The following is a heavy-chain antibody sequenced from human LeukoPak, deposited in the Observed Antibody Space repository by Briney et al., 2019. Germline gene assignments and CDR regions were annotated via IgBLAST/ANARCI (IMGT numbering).Heavy chain of an antibody. CDR1: GYSISSGYY. CDR2: IYHSGST. CDR3: ARLEDCSSTSCYNPGAFDI. D-gene: IGHD2-2*02. Sequence: SETLSLTCAVSGYSISSGYYRGWIRQPPGKGLEWIGSIYHSGSTYYDPSLKSRVTISVDTSKNQFSLKLSSVTAADTAVYYCARLEDCSSTSCYNPGAFDIWGQGTMVTVSS. J-gene: IGHJ3*02. V-gene: IGHV4-38-2*01.